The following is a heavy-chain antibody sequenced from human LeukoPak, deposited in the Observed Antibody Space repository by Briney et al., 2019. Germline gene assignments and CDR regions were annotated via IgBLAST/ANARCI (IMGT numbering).Heavy chain of an antibody. D-gene: IGHD3-3*01. J-gene: IGHJ5*02. CDR3: ARGGFYCDFWSGYYTSHGWFDP. Sequence: KPSETLSLTCAVYGGSFSGYYWSWIRQPPGKGLEWIGEINHSGSTNYNPSLKSRVTISVDTSKNQFSLKLSSVTAADTAVYYCARGGFYCDFWSGYYTSHGWFDPWGQGTLVTVSS. CDR1: GGSFSGYY. CDR2: INHSGST. V-gene: IGHV4-34*01.